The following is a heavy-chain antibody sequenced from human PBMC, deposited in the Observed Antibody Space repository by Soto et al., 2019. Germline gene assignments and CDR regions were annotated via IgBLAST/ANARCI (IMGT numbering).Heavy chain of an antibody. V-gene: IGHV4-31*11. D-gene: IGHD3-10*01. CDR2: IYYNGST. Sequence: TLDITSAVTGSSISFGAYFWSSIGRHPGKGLEWIGHIYYNGSTYHNPSLKSRLTISVDTSKNEFSLRLTSVTAADTAVYFCATDEYFGSEIDFYYYAMDVWGQGTTVT. J-gene: IGHJ6*02. CDR1: GSSISFGAYF. CDR3: ATDEYFGSEIDFYYYAMDV.